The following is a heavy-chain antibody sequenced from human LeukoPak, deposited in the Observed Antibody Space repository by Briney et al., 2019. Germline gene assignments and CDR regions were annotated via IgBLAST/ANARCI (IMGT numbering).Heavy chain of an antibody. CDR3: AKETVGAAVFDY. D-gene: IGHD1-26*01. J-gene: IGHJ4*02. V-gene: IGHV3-23*01. Sequence: PGGSLRLSCAASGFTFSSYAMIWVRQAPGKGLESVSAMSGSGGSTYYADSVKGRFTISRDNSKNTLYLQMNSLRAEDTAVYYCAKETVGAAVFDYWGQGTLVTVSS. CDR1: GFTFSSYA. CDR2: MSGSGGST.